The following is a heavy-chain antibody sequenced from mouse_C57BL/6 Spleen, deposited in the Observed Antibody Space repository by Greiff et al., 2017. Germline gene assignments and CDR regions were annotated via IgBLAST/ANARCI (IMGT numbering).Heavy chain of an antibody. J-gene: IGHJ2*01. CDR2: IYPGSGNT. CDR3: ARKALRGYFGY. Sequence: VQLQQSGPELVKPGASVKISCKASGYSFTSYYIHWVKQRPGQGLEWIGWIYPGSGNTKYNEKFKGKATLTAHTSPSTAYMQHNSLTSEDSAVYYCARKALRGYFGYWGQGTTLTVSS. D-gene: IGHD3-2*02. CDR1: GYSFTSYY. V-gene: IGHV1-66*01.